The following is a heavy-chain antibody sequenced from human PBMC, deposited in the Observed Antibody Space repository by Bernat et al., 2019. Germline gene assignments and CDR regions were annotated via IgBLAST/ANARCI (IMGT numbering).Heavy chain of an antibody. V-gene: IGHV3-23*04. J-gene: IGHJ6*03. Sequence: EVRLVESGGDLVQPGGSLRLSCAASGFTFGTFAMSWVRQAPGKGLEWVSAMTGGGTSYYADSVKGRVIISRDNSKNMLFMQMNSMTAEYTAIYYCAKFRGQLIRNYYMNVWGEGTTVTVS. CDR3: AKFRGQLIRNYYMNV. D-gene: IGHD2-21*01. CDR2: MTGGGTS. CDR1: GFTFGTFA.